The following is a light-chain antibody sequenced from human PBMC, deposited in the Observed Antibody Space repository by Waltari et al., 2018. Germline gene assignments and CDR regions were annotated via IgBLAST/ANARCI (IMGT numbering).Light chain of an antibody. CDR3: QQYNSYSWT. J-gene: IGKJ1*01. CDR1: QSISNW. V-gene: IGKV1-5*03. CDR2: KAS. Sequence: DIQMTQSPSTLSASVGDRVTITCRSSQSISNWLAWYQQKPGKAPKVLIYKASSLESGVQSRFRGSGSGTEFTLTISRLQPDDFATYFCQQYNSYSWTFGQGTKVEIK.